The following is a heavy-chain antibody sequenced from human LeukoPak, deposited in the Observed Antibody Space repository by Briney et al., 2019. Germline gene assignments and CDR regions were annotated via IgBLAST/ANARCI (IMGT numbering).Heavy chain of an antibody. CDR3: ARGYGNYGY. CDR1: GFTFSSYC. V-gene: IGHV3-7*01. D-gene: IGHD4-11*01. CDR2: IKQDGSEK. Sequence: GGSLRLSCAASGFTFSSYCMSWVRQAPGKGLEWVANIKQDGSEKYYVDSVKGRFTISRDNDKNSLYLQMNSLRAEDTAVYYCARGYGNYGYWGQGTLVTVSS. J-gene: IGHJ4*02.